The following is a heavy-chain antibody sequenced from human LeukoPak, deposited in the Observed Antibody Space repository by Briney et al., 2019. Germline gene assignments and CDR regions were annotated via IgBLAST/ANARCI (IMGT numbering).Heavy chain of an antibody. CDR3: ATRIVATPYYYYGMDV. CDR2: MNPNSGNT. CDR1: GYTFTSYD. Sequence: ASVKVSCKASGYTFTSYDINWVRQATGQGLEWMGWMNPNSGNTGYAQKFQGRVTMTRNTSISTAYMELSSLRSEDTAVYYCATRIVATPYYYYGMDVWGQGTTVTVSS. J-gene: IGHJ6*02. D-gene: IGHD5-12*01. V-gene: IGHV1-8*02.